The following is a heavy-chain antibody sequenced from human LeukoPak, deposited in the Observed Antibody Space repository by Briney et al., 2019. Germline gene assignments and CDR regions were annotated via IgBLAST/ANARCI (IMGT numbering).Heavy chain of an antibody. Sequence: GGSLRLSCAASGFTFSSYGIHWVRQAPGKGLEWVAVISFDGTNKYYADSVKGRFTISRDNSKNTLSLQMNSLRAEDMAVYYCARDLNLGTTDSYWGQGTLVTVSS. J-gene: IGHJ4*02. D-gene: IGHD4-11*01. CDR2: ISFDGTNK. CDR3: ARDLNLGTTDSY. V-gene: IGHV3-30*03. CDR1: GFTFSSYG.